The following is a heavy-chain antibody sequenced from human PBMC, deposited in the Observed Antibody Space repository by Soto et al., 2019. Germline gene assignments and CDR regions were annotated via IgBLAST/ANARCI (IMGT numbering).Heavy chain of an antibody. V-gene: IGHV1-69*12. Sequence: QVHLVQSGAEVKKPGSSVKVSCKASGGTFSNHAINWVRQAPGQGLEWMGRIIPIFTTTNYAQKFQGRVTITDDESTITAYMELSSLQHDDTAVYYCAREVAADGTFREDVFDIWGQGTLVTVSS. CDR1: GGTFSNHA. CDR2: IIPIFTTT. J-gene: IGHJ3*02. CDR3: AREVAADGTFREDVFDI. D-gene: IGHD6-13*01.